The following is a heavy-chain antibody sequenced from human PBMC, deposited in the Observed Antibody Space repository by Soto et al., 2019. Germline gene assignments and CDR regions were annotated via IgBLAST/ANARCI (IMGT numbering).Heavy chain of an antibody. V-gene: IGHV4-34*01. CDR3: ARGRDGGAAN. CDR2: INPSGST. D-gene: IGHD4-17*01. J-gene: IGHJ4*02. CDR1: GGSLSGYY. Sequence: QVHLQQWGAGLLKPSGTLSLTCAVYGGSLSGYYWSWIRQPPGKGLEWIGEINPSGSTNYTPSLKSRVTMSGDTPKNQFSLKLISVTAADTAVYYCARGRDGGAANWGQGTLVTVSS.